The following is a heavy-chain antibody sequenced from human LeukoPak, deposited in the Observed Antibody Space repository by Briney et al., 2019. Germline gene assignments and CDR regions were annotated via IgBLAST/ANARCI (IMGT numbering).Heavy chain of an antibody. CDR1: GFTFSSYS. CDR3: ARGYSALDY. J-gene: IGHJ4*02. V-gene: IGHV3-48*02. Sequence: PGGSLRLSCAASGFTFSSYSMNWVRQDPGKGLEWVSYISSNSITIYYADSVKGRFTISRDSAKNSLYLQMNSLRDEDTALYYCARGYSALDYWGQGTLVTVSS. CDR2: ISSNSITI. D-gene: IGHD2-2*02.